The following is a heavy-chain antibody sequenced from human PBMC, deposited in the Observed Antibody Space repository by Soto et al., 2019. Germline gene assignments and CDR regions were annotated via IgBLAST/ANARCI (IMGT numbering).Heavy chain of an antibody. V-gene: IGHV3-30*18. D-gene: IGHD5-12*01. CDR3: EKDRKYSGKSGWYFDL. CDR1: GFTFSSYG. J-gene: IGHJ2*01. Sequence: QVQLVESGGGVVQPGRSLRLSCAASGFTFSSYGMHWVRQAPGKGLEWVAVISYDGSNKYYADSVKGRFTISRDNSKNTLYLQMNSLRAEDTAVYYCEKDRKYSGKSGWYFDLWGRGTLVTVSS. CDR2: ISYDGSNK.